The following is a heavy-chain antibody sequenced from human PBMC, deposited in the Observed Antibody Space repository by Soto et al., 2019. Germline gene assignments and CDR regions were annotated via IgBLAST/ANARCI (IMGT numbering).Heavy chain of an antibody. J-gene: IGHJ4*02. CDR2: IYPSDSDT. D-gene: IGHD3-10*01. CDR3: AIHEGYYGSPAAGLFDY. CDR1: GYSFTSYW. V-gene: IGHV5-51*01. Sequence: GESLKISCKGSGYSFTSYWIGWVRQMPGKGLEWMGIIYPSDSDTRYSPSFQGQVTVSADKSISTAYLQWSSLKASDTAIYYCAIHEGYYGSPAAGLFDYWGQGTLVTVSS.